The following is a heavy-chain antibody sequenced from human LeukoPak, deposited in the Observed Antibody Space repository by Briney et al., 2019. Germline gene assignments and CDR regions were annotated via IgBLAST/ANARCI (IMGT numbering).Heavy chain of an antibody. CDR3: ARSIELWPHFDY. D-gene: IGHD5-18*01. J-gene: IGHJ4*02. CDR2: TYYSEST. Sequence: PSETLSLTCTVSGVSISSSPYYWGWIRQPPGKGLEWIGSTYYSESTYYNPSLKGRVTISVDTSKNQFSLKLSSVTAADTAVYYCARSIELWPHFDYWGQGTLVTVSS. CDR1: GVSISSSPYY. V-gene: IGHV4-39*01.